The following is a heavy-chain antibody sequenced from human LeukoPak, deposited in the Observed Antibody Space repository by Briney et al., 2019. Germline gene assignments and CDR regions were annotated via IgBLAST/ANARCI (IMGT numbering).Heavy chain of an antibody. D-gene: IGHD3-16*01. V-gene: IGHV3-74*03. Sequence: GGSLRLSCAASGFTFSSYWMHWVRQAPGKGLVWVSRINSDGSSTKYADSVKGRFTVSRDNAKNSLYLQMDSLRDEDTAFYYCARGGSYYDTTTYAYYFDYWGPGTLVTVSS. CDR1: GFTFSSYW. J-gene: IGHJ4*02. CDR3: ARGGSYYDTTTYAYYFDY. CDR2: INSDGSST.